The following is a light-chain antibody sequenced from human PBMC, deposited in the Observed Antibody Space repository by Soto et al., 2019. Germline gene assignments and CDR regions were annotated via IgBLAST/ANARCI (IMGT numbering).Light chain of an antibody. V-gene: IGKV3-15*01. CDR1: QGIGDT. J-gene: IGKJ1*01. Sequence: VVMKHSPATLSVYPGECATLSCRASQGIGDTLAWYQHKPGQTPRLLIYDTSTRATGVPTRFSGSRSGAEFTLTISRLQPEDFATYCSQQSYSSLQTLGQVTKV. CDR3: QQSYSSLQT. CDR2: DTS.